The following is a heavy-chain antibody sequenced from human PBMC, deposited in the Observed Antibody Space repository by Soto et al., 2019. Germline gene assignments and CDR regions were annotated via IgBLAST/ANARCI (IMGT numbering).Heavy chain of an antibody. CDR2: IYPGDSDT. CDR1: GYSFTSYW. Sequence: GESLRISCKGSGYSFTSYWIGWVRQMPGKGLEWMGIIYPGDSDTRYSPSFQGQVTISADKSISTAYLQWSSLKASDTAMYYCARHRGGGSSNDAFDIWGQGTMVTVSS. J-gene: IGHJ3*02. V-gene: IGHV5-51*01. D-gene: IGHD2-15*01. CDR3: ARHRGGGSSNDAFDI.